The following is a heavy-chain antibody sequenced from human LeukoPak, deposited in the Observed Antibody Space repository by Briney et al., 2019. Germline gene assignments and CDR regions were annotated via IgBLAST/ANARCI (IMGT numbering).Heavy chain of an antibody. CDR2: MNPNSGNT. Sequence: ASVKVSCKASGYTFTSYNINWLRQATGQGLEWMGWMNPNSGNTGYAQKFQGRVTITRDTSISTAYMELSSLRSEDTAVYYCARRGELLDYYFDYWGQGTLVTVSS. J-gene: IGHJ4*02. CDR1: GYTFTSYN. CDR3: ARRGELLDYYFDY. D-gene: IGHD1-26*01. V-gene: IGHV1-8*03.